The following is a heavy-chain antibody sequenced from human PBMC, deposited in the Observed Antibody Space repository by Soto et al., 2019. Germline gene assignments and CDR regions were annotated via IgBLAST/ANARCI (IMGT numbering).Heavy chain of an antibody. J-gene: IGHJ4*02. CDR1: GAPISNCY. CDR3: AKESGSTAGTAEY. V-gene: IGHV4-4*07. D-gene: IGHD6-13*01. Sequence: GPGPFFSSETLSLTCTVSGAPISNCYWSWIRQPAGGGLEWIGRIHSNGISTYYNPSLKSQVTMSVDTSKNQFSLKLNSVTAADTAVYYCAKESGSTAGTAEYWGQGTLVTVSS. CDR2: IHSNGIST.